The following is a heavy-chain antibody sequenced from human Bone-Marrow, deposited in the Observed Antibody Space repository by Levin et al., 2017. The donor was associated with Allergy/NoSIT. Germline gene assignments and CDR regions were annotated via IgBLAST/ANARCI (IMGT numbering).Heavy chain of an antibody. D-gene: IGHD2-21*01. CDR2: ITTTGVST. CDR1: GFSFSDFY. Sequence: TAGGSLRLSCAASGFSFSDFYMSWVRQAPGKGLEWLSYITTTGVSTYYADFVKGRFTISRDNATQSLSLEMNSLRTEDTAVYYCARVGYSYGAYGMDVWGQGTTVTVSS. J-gene: IGHJ6*02. CDR3: ARVGYSYGAYGMDV. V-gene: IGHV3-11*01.